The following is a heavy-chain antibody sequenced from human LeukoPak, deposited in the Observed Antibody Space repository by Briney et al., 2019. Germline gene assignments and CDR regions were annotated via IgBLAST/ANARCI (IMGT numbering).Heavy chain of an antibody. V-gene: IGHV4-39*01. CDR3: ARFICGWYYYYYGMDV. CDR1: GGSISSSSYY. D-gene: IGHD6-19*01. CDR2: IYYSGST. Sequence: SETLSLTCTVSGGSISSSSYYWAWIRQPPGKGLEWIGSIYYSGSTYSNPSLKSRVTISVDTSKNQFSLKLSSVTAADTAVYYCARFICGWYYYYYGMDVWGQGTTVTVSS. J-gene: IGHJ6*02.